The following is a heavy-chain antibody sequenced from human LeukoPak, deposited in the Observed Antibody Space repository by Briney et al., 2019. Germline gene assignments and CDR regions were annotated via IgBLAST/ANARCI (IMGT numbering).Heavy chain of an antibody. Sequence: SETLSLTCTVSGDSISSHYWSWIRQPPGKGLEWVGHIYYSGSTNYNPSLKSRVTISVDTSKNQFSLKLSSVTAADTAVYYCARYSSSWSDALDIWGQGTMVTVSS. CDR1: GDSISSHY. V-gene: IGHV4-59*11. CDR2: IYYSGST. CDR3: ARYSSSWSDALDI. D-gene: IGHD6-13*01. J-gene: IGHJ3*02.